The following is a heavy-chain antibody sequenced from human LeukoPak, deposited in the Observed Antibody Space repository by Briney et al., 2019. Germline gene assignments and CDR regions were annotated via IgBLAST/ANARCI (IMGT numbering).Heavy chain of an antibody. CDR1: GFTFSDHY. CDR2: IRNKAESYTT. J-gene: IGHJ5*01. V-gene: IGHV3-72*01. CDR3: VRCAGHAFDW. Sequence: GGSLRLSCAGSGFTFSDHYMEWVRQAPGKGLEWVGRIRNKAESYTTTYAASVIGRFTFSRDDSNNSVFLQMDSLRAEDTAIYYCVRCAGHAFDWWGQGTLVTVSS.